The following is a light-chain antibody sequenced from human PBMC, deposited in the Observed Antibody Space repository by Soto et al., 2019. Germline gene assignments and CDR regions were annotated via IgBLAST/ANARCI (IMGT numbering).Light chain of an antibody. CDR2: GAS. Sequence: EIGFTQSPGTLSLSPGEGATLSCRASQNIYNNYLAWYQQKPGQAPRLLISGASSRATGIPDRFSGSGSGTDFTLTISRLESEDFAVYYCQRYGSSPPHTFGQGTKLEIK. CDR1: QNIYNNY. CDR3: QRYGSSPPHT. V-gene: IGKV3-20*01. J-gene: IGKJ2*01.